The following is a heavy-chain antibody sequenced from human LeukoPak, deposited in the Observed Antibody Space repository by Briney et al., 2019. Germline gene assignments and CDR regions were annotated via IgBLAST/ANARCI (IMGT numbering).Heavy chain of an antibody. CDR3: ASGDNSIPC. CDR2: ISSSSSTI. D-gene: IGHD4-11*01. Sequence: GGSLRLSCAASGFTFSSYSMNWVRQAPGKGLEWVSYISSSSSTIYYADSVKGRFTISRDNAKNSLYLQMNSLRAEDTAVYYCASGDNSIPCWGQGTLVTVSS. CDR1: GFTFSSYS. V-gene: IGHV3-48*04. J-gene: IGHJ4*02.